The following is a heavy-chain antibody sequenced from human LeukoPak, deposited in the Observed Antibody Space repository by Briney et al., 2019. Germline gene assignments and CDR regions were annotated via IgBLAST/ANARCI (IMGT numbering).Heavy chain of an antibody. V-gene: IGHV3-33*01. CDR3: ARATPDYYGMDV. CDR1: GFTFSSYG. J-gene: IGHJ6*02. CDR2: IWYDGSNK. Sequence: GRSLRLSCAASGFTFSSYGMHWVRQAPGKGLEWVAVIWYDGSNKYSADSVKGRFTLSRDNSKNTLYLQMNSLRAEDTALYYCARATPDYYGMDVWGQGTRSPSP.